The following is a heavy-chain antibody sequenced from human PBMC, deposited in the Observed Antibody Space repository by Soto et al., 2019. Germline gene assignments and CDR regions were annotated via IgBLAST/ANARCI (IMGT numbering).Heavy chain of an antibody. CDR2: IIPIFGTA. D-gene: IGHD4-17*01. V-gene: IGHV1-69*13. CDR1: GGTFSSYA. J-gene: IGHJ4*02. Sequence: GASVKVSCKASGGTFSSYAISWVRQAPGQGLEWMGGIIPIFGTANYAQKFQGRVTIAADESTSTAYMELSSLRSEDTAVYYCARNYGDYLGGFDYWGQGTLVTVSS. CDR3: ARNYGDYLGGFDY.